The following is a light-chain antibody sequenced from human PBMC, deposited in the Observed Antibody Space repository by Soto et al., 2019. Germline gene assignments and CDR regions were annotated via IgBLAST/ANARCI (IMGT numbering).Light chain of an antibody. CDR2: RNN. J-gene: IGLJ1*01. V-gene: IGLV1-47*01. Sequence: QSVLAQPPSASGTPGQRVTISCSGSYSNIGSNYVYWYQQVPGTAPKVLIYRNNQRPSGVPDRFSGSKSGTSASLAISGLRSEDEADYYCAAWDDSLSGYVFGTGTKLTVL. CDR3: AAWDDSLSGYV. CDR1: YSNIGSNY.